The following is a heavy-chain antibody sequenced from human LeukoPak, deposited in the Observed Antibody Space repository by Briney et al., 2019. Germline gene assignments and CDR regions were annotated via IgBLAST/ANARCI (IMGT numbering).Heavy chain of an antibody. Sequence: ETLSLTCTVSGGSISSYYWSWVRQAPGKGLEWVSVISGSGGSTYYADSVKGRFTISRDNSKNTLYLQMNSLRAEDTAVYYCAKDKSSSSPYYFDYWGQGTLVTVSS. CDR1: GGSISSYY. D-gene: IGHD6-6*01. CDR2: ISGSGGST. CDR3: AKDKSSSSPYYFDY. V-gene: IGHV3-23*01. J-gene: IGHJ4*02.